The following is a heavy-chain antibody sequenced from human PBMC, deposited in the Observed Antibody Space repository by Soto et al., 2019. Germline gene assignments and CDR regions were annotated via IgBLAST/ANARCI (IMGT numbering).Heavy chain of an antibody. CDR3: ARGYGRNLDY. Sequence: SETLSLTCTVSGGSLNNYYWSWIRQPPGKGLEWIGYIYYTGSTNYNPSLKSRVTISVDTSKNQFSMKLSSVTAADTAVYYCARGYGRNLDYWGQGTLVTVSS. J-gene: IGHJ4*02. D-gene: IGHD5-18*01. V-gene: IGHV4-59*12. CDR1: GGSLNNYY. CDR2: IYYTGST.